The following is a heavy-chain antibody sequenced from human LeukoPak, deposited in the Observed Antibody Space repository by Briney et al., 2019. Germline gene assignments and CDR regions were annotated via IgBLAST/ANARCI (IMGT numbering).Heavy chain of an antibody. V-gene: IGHV4-59*11. Sequence: SETLSLTCTVSGGSISGHYWTWIRQPLGEGLEWIGQIYYSGKADYNPSLKSRITISVDTSKNQISLKLTSVTAADTAIYYCARFGVDYDMDVWGQGTTVTVSS. CDR1: GGSISGHY. J-gene: IGHJ6*02. CDR2: IYYSGKA. D-gene: IGHD3-16*01. CDR3: ARFGVDYDMDV.